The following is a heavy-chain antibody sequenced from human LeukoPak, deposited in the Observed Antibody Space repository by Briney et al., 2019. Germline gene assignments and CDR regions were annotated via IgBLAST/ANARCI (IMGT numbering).Heavy chain of an antibody. Sequence: PGGSLRLSCAASGFTVSRNYMNWVRQAPGKGLEWVSVIYSFGSTYYADSVRGRFTVSRDSSKNTLYLQMNSLRAEDTAVYYCSGGGTAAGIFDYWGQGTLVTVSS. CDR3: SGGGTAAGIFDY. CDR1: GFTVSRNY. V-gene: IGHV3-66*01. CDR2: IYSFGST. J-gene: IGHJ4*02. D-gene: IGHD6-13*01.